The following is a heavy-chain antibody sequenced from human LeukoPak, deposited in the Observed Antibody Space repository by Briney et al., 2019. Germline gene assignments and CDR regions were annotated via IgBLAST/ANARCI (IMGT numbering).Heavy chain of an antibody. CDR1: GYFISSGYY. CDR2: IYYSGST. Sequence: PSETLSLTCTVSGYFISSGYYWAWIRQPPGKGLEWIGYIYYSGSTNYNPSLKSRVTISIDASKNQFSLRLSSVTAADTAVYYCARGGNYWPQWWFDPWGRGTLVSVSS. D-gene: IGHD1-26*01. V-gene: IGHV4-38-2*02. J-gene: IGHJ5*02. CDR3: ARGGNYWPQWWFDP.